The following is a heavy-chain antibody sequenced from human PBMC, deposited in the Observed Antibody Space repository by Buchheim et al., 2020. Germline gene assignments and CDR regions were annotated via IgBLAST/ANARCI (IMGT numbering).Heavy chain of an antibody. CDR1: GLTFGEES. D-gene: IGHD3-3*01. V-gene: IGHV3-48*04. J-gene: IGHJ4*02. CDR2: IRSAGG. Sequence: EVQLAESGGGLIQPGGSLRPSCSASGLTFGEESMNWVRQAPGKGLEWIARIRSAGGSYADYVKGRFTISRHNAKSSLYLQLNSLGIEDTAVYFCVRDLSWSFDCWGQG. CDR3: VRDLSWSFDC.